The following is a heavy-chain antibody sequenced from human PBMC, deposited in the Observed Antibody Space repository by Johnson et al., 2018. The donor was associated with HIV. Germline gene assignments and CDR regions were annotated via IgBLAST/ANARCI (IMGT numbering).Heavy chain of an antibody. J-gene: IGHJ3*02. CDR3: ARDSGQGWELLTDAFDI. D-gene: IGHD1-26*01. CDR2: INSDGSST. Sequence: VQLVESGGGLVKPGGSLRLSCAASGFTFSDYYMRWIRQAPGKGLVWVSRINSDGSSTSYADSVKGRFTISRDNAKNSLYLQMNSLRAEDTALYYCARDSGQGWELLTDAFDIWGQGTMVTVFS. V-gene: IGHV3-74*01. CDR1: GFTFSDYY.